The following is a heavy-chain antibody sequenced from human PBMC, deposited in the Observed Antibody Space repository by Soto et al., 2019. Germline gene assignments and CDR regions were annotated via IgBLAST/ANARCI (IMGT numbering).Heavy chain of an antibody. Sequence: SETLSLTCDVSGDSISNNKWWTWARQPPGKGLEWIGEIHHSGSANYNPSLHSQVIKSVDNSENQFTLKLTAVTAADTAVYYCAREADLPFSIGYWGQGTLVTVSS. J-gene: IGHJ4*02. D-gene: IGHD3-3*02. V-gene: IGHV4-4*02. CDR3: AREADLPFSIGY. CDR1: GDSISNNKW. CDR2: IHHSGSA.